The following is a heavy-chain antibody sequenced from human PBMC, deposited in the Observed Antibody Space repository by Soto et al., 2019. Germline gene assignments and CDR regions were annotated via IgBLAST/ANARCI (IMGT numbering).Heavy chain of an antibody. J-gene: IGHJ4*02. CDR1: GFTFSSYG. Sequence: QVQLVESGGGVVQPGRSLRLSCAASGFTFSSYGMHWVRQAPGKGLEWVAVIWYDGSNKYYADSVKGRFTISRDNSKNTLYLQMNSLRAEDXXXXXXXXXXXXAXXXXGQGTLVTVSS. CDR3: XXXXXXAXXX. V-gene: IGHV3-33*01. CDR2: IWYDGSNK.